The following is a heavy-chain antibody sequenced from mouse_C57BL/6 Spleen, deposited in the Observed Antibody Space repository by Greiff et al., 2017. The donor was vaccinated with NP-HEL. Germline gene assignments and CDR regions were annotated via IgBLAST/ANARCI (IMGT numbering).Heavy chain of an antibody. CDR3: VRHGGTGVFDY. V-gene: IGHV10-1*01. CDR2: IRSKSNNYAT. CDR1: GFSFNTYA. J-gene: IGHJ2*01. Sequence: EVQLVESGGGLVQPKGSLKLSCAASGFSFNTYAMNWVRQAPGKGLEWVARIRSKSNNYATYYADSVKDRFTISRDDSESMLYLQMNNLKTEDTAMYYCVRHGGTGVFDYWGQGTTLTVSS. D-gene: IGHD3-3*01.